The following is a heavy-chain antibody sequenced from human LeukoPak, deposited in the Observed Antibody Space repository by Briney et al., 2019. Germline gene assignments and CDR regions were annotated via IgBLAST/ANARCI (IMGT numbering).Heavy chain of an antibody. CDR3: ARSNSGYDCSIDY. Sequence: SETLSLTCTVSGGSISSYYWSWIRQPPGKGLEWIGYIYYSGSTNYNPSLKSRVTISVDTSKNQFSLKLSSVTAADTAVYYCARSNSGYDCSIDYWGQGTLVTVSS. CDR2: IYYSGST. V-gene: IGHV4-59*01. CDR1: GGSISSYY. J-gene: IGHJ4*02. D-gene: IGHD5-12*01.